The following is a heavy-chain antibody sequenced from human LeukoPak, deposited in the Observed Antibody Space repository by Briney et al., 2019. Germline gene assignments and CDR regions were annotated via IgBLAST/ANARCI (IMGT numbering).Heavy chain of an antibody. D-gene: IGHD3-22*01. J-gene: IGHJ4*02. CDR1: GFTFSSYS. CDR3: ARGPYDSSGYLSY. CDR2: SSSSSSYI. Sequence: GGPLRLSCAASGFTFSSYSMNWVRQAPGRGREGFSSSSSSSSYIYYADSVKGRFTISRDNAKNSLYLQMNSLRAKDTAVYYCARGPYDSSGYLSYWGQGTLVTVSS. V-gene: IGHV3-21*01.